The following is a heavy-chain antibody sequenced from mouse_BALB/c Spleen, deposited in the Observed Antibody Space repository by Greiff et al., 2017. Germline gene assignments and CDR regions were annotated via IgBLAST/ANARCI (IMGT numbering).Heavy chain of an antibody. V-gene: IGHV14-3*02. CDR3: ARGGDHWYFDV. J-gene: IGHJ1*01. CDR2: IDPANGNT. CDR1: GFNIKDTY. D-gene: IGHD3-3*01. Sequence: EVKLQESGAELVKPGASVKLSCTASGFNIKDTYMHWVKQRPEQGLEWIGRIDPANGNTKYDPKFQGKATITADTSSNTAYLQLSSLTSEDTAVYYCARGGDHWYFDVWGEGTTVTVSS.